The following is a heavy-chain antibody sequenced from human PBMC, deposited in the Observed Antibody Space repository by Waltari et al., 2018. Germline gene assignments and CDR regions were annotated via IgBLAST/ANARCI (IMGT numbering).Heavy chain of an antibody. D-gene: IGHD6-13*01. V-gene: IGHV3-48*01. CDR3: ARFHVAAAGPFDY. Sequence: EVQLVESGGGLVQPGGSLRLSCAAYGFTFSSYSMHWFRQAPGKGLEWVSYISSSSSTIYYADSVKGRFTISRDNAKNSLYLQMNSLRAEDTAVYYCARFHVAAAGPFDYWGQGTLVTVSS. CDR2: ISSSSSTI. CDR1: GFTFSSYS. J-gene: IGHJ4*02.